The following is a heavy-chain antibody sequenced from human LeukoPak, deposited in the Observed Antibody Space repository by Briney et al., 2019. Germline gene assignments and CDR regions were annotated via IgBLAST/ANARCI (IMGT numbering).Heavy chain of an antibody. J-gene: IGHJ5*02. CDR1: GGSISSYY. V-gene: IGHV4-4*07. CDR2: IYTSGST. CDR3: ARDWDYYDSSGHGNNWFDP. D-gene: IGHD3-22*01. Sequence: PSETLSLTCTVSGGSISSYYWSWIRQPAGKGLEWIGRIYTSGSTNYNPSLKSRVTMSVDTFKNQFSLKLSSVTAADTAVYYCARDWDYYDSSGHGNNWFDPWGQGTLVTVSS.